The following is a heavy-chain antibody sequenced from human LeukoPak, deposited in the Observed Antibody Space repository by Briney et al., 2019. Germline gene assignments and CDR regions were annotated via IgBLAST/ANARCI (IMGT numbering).Heavy chain of an antibody. D-gene: IGHD2-15*01. CDR3: AKRPIVAASGPYFFDY. CDR2: ISGNGGAT. J-gene: IGHJ4*02. V-gene: IGHV3-23*01. CDR1: GFTFIRYA. Sequence: GGSLRLSCEASGFTFIRYAMNWVRQAPGKRLEWVSVISGNGGATYYADSVKGRFTISRDNAKNTLHLQMDSLRAEDTAVYYCAKRPIVAASGPYFFDYWGQGTLVAVSS.